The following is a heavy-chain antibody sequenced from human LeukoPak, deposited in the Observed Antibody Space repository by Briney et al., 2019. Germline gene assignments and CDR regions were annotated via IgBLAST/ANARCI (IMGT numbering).Heavy chain of an antibody. CDR1: GFTFSSYA. Sequence: GGSQRLSCAASGFTFSSYAMSWVRQAPGKGLEWVSAISGSGGSTYYADSVKSRFTISRDNSKNTLYLQMNSLRAEDTAVYYCAKDRPNYDFWSGYSTAFDYWGQGTLVTVSS. CDR3: AKDRPNYDFWSGYSTAFDY. D-gene: IGHD3-3*01. CDR2: ISGSGGST. V-gene: IGHV3-23*01. J-gene: IGHJ4*02.